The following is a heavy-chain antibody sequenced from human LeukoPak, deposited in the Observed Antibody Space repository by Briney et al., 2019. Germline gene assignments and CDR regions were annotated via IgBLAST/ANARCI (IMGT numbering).Heavy chain of an antibody. CDR3: ARGPYSYDSSGAFDI. CDR1: GVSISSYY. Sequence: SETLSLTCTVSGVSISSYYWGWIRQPPGKGLEWMGSIYYSGSTYSNPSLKSRATISVDTSKNQFSLKLSSVTAADTAVYFYARGPYSYDSSGAFDIWGQGTMVTVSS. V-gene: IGHV4-39*07. J-gene: IGHJ3*02. D-gene: IGHD3-22*01. CDR2: IYYSGST.